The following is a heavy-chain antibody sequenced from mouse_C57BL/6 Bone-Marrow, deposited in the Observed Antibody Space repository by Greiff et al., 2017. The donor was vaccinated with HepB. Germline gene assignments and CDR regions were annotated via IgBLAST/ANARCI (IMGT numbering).Heavy chain of an antibody. CDR3: TFGYCGSSYDY. CDR1: GFNFTDYY. D-gene: IGHD1-1*01. CDR2: IDPEDGDT. J-gene: IGHJ2*01. V-gene: IGHV14-1*01. Sequence: VQLQQSGAELVRPGASVKLSCTASGFNFTDYYMHWVKQRPEQGLEWIGRIDPEDGDTEYAPKFQGKATMTADTSSNTAYLQLSSLTSEDSAVYYCTFGYCGSSYDYWGQGTTLTVSS.